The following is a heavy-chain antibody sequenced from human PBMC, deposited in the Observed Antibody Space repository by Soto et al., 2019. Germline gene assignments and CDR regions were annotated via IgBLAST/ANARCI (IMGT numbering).Heavy chain of an antibody. CDR1: GNTFSYRY. V-gene: IGHV1-45*02. D-gene: IGHD3-16*01. Sequence: QMQLVQSGAEVTKTGSSVTVSCQALGNTFSYRYLHWVRQAPGQALEWMGWIAPFSGDVHYAQKFQISTLTRVRSINTACMRMSSLTSEDTAIYFCASGGAGSGPFTWVLPDHWGHGTLVTVSS. CDR2: IAPFSGDV. J-gene: IGHJ4*01. CDR3: ASGGAGSGPFTWVLPDH.